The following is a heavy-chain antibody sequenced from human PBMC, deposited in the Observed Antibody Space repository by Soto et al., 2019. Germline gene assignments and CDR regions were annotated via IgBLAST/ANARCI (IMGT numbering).Heavy chain of an antibody. CDR1: EGTFNSYA. J-gene: IGHJ4*02. CDR2: IIPYYNTL. D-gene: IGHD6-13*01. CDR3: ASGASRWYPYFLDS. V-gene: IGHV1-69*01. Sequence: QAQVVQSGAEVRKPGSSVKLSCKASEGTFNSYAIAWVRQAPGQGLEWMGGIIPYYNTLNYAQKFQDRVTITADDYTNTVYMELSSLRFDDTAVYFCASGASRWYPYFLDSWDQGTLVTVSS.